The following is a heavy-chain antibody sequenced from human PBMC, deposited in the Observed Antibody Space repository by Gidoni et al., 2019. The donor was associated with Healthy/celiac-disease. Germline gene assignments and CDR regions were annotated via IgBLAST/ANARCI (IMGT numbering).Heavy chain of an antibody. CDR3: VGYSSSWYRGDY. J-gene: IGHJ4*02. CDR1: GGSISSYY. D-gene: IGHD6-13*01. CDR2: IYTSGST. Sequence: QVQLQESRPGLANPAETLSLTCTVSGGSISSYYWSWIRQPAGKGLEWIGRIYTSGSTNYYPSLKSRVTMSVDTSKNQFSLKLSSVTAADTAVYYCVGYSSSWYRGDYWGQGTLVTVSS. V-gene: IGHV4-4*07.